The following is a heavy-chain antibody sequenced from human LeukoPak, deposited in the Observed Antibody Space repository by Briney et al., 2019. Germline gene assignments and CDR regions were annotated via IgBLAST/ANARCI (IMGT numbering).Heavy chain of an antibody. D-gene: IGHD1-26*01. V-gene: IGHV1-69*04. CDR3: ARVGIVGATKDY. CDR1: GGTFSSYA. J-gene: IGHJ4*02. CDR2: IIPTLGIA. Sequence: SVKVSCKASGGTFSSYAISWVRQAPGQGLEWMGRIIPTLGIANYAQKFQGRVTITADKSTSTAYMELSSLRSEDTAVYYYARVGIVGATKDYWGQGTLVTVSS.